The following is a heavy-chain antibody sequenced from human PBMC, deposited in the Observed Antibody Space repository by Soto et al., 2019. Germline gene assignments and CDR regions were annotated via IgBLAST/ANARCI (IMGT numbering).Heavy chain of an antibody. D-gene: IGHD1-26*01. Sequence: GGSLRLSCAASGFTFSSYWMSWVRQAPGKGLEWVANIKQDGSEKYYVDSVKGRFTISRDNAKNSLYLQMNSLRAEDTAVYYCAKSYGRVNYYYYGMDVWGQGTTVTVS. V-gene: IGHV3-7*01. CDR1: GFTFSSYW. CDR3: AKSYGRVNYYYYGMDV. CDR2: IKQDGSEK. J-gene: IGHJ6*02.